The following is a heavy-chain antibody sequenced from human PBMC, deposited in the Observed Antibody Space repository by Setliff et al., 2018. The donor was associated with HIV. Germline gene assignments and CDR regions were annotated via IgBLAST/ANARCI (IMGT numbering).Heavy chain of an antibody. D-gene: IGHD5-12*01. CDR1: GYTFTSYD. J-gene: IGHJ4*02. CDR2: MNPNSGNT. CDR3: GRASQGGGYNY. Sequence: ASVKVSCKASGYTFTSYDINWVRQATGQGLEWMGWMNPNSGNTGYAQKFQGRLTMTRNTSISTAYMELSSVRSEDTAVYYCGRASQGGGYNYWGQGTLVTVSS. V-gene: IGHV1-8*02.